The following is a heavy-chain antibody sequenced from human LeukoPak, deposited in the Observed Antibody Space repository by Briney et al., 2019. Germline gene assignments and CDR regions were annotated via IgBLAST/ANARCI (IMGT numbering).Heavy chain of an antibody. V-gene: IGHV3-21*01. CDR3: ARDQYYYDRGSFDP. J-gene: IGHJ5*02. CDR2: ISSSSSYI. Sequence: GGSLRLSCAASGFTFSSYSMNWVRQAPGKGLEWVSSISSSSSYIYYADSVRGRFTISRDNAKNSLYLQVNSLRAEDTAVYYCARDQYYYDRGSFDPWGQGTLVTVSS. CDR1: GFTFSSYS. D-gene: IGHD3-22*01.